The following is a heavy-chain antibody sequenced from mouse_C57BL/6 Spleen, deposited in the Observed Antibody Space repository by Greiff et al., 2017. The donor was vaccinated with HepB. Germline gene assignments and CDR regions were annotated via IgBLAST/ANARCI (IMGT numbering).Heavy chain of an antibody. J-gene: IGHJ3*01. CDR2: IDPSDSYT. Sequence: QVQLKQPGAELVMPGASVKLSCKASGYTFTSYWMHWVKQRPGQGLEWIGEIDPSDSYTNYNQKFKGKSTLTVDKSSSTAYMQLSSLTSEDSAVYYCARLGDYDEAYWGQGTLVTVSA. CDR1: GYTFTSYW. V-gene: IGHV1-69*01. D-gene: IGHD2-4*01. CDR3: ARLGDYDEAY.